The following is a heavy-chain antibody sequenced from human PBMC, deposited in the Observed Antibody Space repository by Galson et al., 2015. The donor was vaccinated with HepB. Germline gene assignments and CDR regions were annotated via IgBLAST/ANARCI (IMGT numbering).Heavy chain of an antibody. CDR1: GFTYNNYW. J-gene: IGHJ4*02. CDR2: IKQDGSEK. V-gene: IGHV3-7*03. D-gene: IGHD5-18*01. Sequence: SLRLSCAVSGFTYNNYWMSWVRQAPGRGLEWVANIKQDGSEKYYVDSVEGRFTVSRDNAKKTLYLDMNALSVEDTAVYYCARGWDTGVTSNFDYWGQGALVTVSS. CDR3: ARGWDTGVTSNFDY.